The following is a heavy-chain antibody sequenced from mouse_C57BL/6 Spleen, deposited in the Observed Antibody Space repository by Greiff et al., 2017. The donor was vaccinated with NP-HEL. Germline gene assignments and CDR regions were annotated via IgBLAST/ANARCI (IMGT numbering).Heavy chain of an antibody. CDR2: INPSSGYT. J-gene: IGHJ4*01. CDR1: GYTFTSYW. D-gene: IGHD2-4*01. V-gene: IGHV1-7*01. Sequence: VKLMESGAELAKPGASVKLSCKASGYTFTSYWMHWVNQRPGQGLEWIGYINPSSGYTKYNQKFKDKATLTADKSSSTAYMQLSSLTYEDSAVYYCARSYDYDDYAMDYWGQGTSVTVSS. CDR3: ARSYDYDDYAMDY.